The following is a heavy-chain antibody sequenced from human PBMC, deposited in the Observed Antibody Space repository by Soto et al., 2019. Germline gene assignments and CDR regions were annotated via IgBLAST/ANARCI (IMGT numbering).Heavy chain of an antibody. CDR1: GGSFSGYY. Sequence: QVQLQQWGAGLLKPSETLSLTCAVYGGSFSGYYWSWIRQPPGKGLEWIGEINHSGRTNYNPSLKSRVTISVDTSKNQFSLKLSSVTAADTAVYYCARGRKDYSSSWYVDWGQGTLVTVSS. V-gene: IGHV4-34*01. CDR3: ARGRKDYSSSWYVD. J-gene: IGHJ4*02. D-gene: IGHD6-13*01. CDR2: INHSGRT.